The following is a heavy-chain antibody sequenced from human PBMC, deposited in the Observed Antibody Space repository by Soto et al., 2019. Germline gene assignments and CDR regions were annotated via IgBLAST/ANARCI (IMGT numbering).Heavy chain of an antibody. CDR1: GGTFSSYA. CDR2: IIPIFGTA. Sequence: SVKVSCKASGGTFSSYAISWVRQAPGQGLEWMGGIIPIFGTANYAQKFQGRVTITADKSTSTAYMELSSLRSEDTAVYYCARGRDGYNSYYFDYWGQGTLVTVYS. CDR3: ARGRDGYNSYYFDY. V-gene: IGHV1-69*06. D-gene: IGHD5-12*01. J-gene: IGHJ4*02.